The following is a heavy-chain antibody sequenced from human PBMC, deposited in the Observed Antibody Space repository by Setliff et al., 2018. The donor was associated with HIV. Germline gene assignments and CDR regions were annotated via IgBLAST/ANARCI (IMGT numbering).Heavy chain of an antibody. J-gene: IGHJ6*03. CDR1: GGSFSGYY. CDR2: VNHSGRT. D-gene: IGHD3-10*01. V-gene: IGHV4-34*01. CDR3: ARGVKGVIITYYYYCMDV. Sequence: SETLSLTCAVYGGSFSGYYWTWVCQSPGKGLEWIGEVNHSGRTNYNPSLKSRLAISGDMSKNQFSLSLRSVTAADTAVYYCARGVKGVIITYYYYCMDVWGKGTAVTVSS.